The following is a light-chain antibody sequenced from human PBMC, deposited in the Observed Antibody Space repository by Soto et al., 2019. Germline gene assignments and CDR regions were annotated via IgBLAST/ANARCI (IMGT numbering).Light chain of an antibody. CDR3: VLYMGSGISV. Sequence: QTVVTQEPSFSVSPGRTVTLTSGLSSGSVSTSYYPSWYQQTPGQPPRTLIYSTNTLSSGVPDRFSGSILENKAALTITGAQADDESDYYCVLYMGSGISVFGGGTKLTVL. V-gene: IGLV8-61*01. CDR2: STN. CDR1: SGSVSTSYY. J-gene: IGLJ3*02.